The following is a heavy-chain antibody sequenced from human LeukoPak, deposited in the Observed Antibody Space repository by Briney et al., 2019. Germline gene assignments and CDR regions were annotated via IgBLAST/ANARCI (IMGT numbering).Heavy chain of an antibody. V-gene: IGHV4-39*01. D-gene: IGHD4-17*01. CDR3: ARVPTVTFFDY. J-gene: IGHJ4*02. Sequence: ASETLSLTCTVSGGSISSSSYYWGWIRQPPGKGLEWIGSIYYSRSTYYNPSLKSRVTISVDTSKNQFSLKLSSVTAADTAVYYCARVPTVTFFDYWGQGTLVTVSS. CDR2: IYYSRST. CDR1: GGSISSSSYY.